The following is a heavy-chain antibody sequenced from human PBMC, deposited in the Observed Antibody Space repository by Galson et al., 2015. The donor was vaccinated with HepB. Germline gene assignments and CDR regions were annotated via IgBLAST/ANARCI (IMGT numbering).Heavy chain of an antibody. CDR2: IKQDGSEK. CDR1: GFTFSSYW. J-gene: IGHJ2*01. V-gene: IGHV3-7*03. CDR3: ARDRRWGWDYYDSSGYPSGGWYFDL. D-gene: IGHD3-22*01. Sequence: SLRLSCAASGFTFSSYWMSWVRQAPGKGLEWVANIKQDGSEKYYVDSVKGRFTISRDNAKNSLYLQMNSLRAEDTAVYYCARDRRWGWDYYDSSGYPSGGWYFDLWGRSTLVTVSS.